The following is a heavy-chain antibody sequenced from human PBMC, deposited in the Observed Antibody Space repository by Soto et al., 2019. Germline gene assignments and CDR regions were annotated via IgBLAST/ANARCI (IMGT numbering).Heavy chain of an antibody. CDR2: IIPIFGTA. J-gene: IGHJ4*02. CDR1: GGTFSSYA. V-gene: IGHV1-69*13. Sequence: ASVKVSCKASGGTFSSYAISWVRQAPGQGLEWMGGIIPIFGTANYAQKFQGRVTITADESTSTAYMELSSLRSEDTAVYYCASSGRNYYFEDWGQGTRVTVSS. CDR3: ASSGRNYYFED.